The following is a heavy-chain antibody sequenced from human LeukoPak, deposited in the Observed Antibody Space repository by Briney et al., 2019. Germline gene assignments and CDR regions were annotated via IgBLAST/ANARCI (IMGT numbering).Heavy chain of an antibody. D-gene: IGHD4-23*01. J-gene: IGHJ6*03. Sequence: ASVNVSCKASGYTFTSYGMSWVRQAPGQGLEWMGWISGYNDNTNYAQKLQGRVTMTTDTSTSTAYMEPRSLRSDDTAVYYCVRDRVRWNYYYYMDIWGKGTTVTVSS. CDR3: VRDRVRWNYYYYMDI. V-gene: IGHV1-18*01. CDR1: GYTFTSYG. CDR2: ISGYNDNT.